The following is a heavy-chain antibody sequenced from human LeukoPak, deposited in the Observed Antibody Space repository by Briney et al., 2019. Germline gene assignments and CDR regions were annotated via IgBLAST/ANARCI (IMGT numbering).Heavy chain of an antibody. CDR3: ARGGYYYDSSGYYRN. D-gene: IGHD3-22*01. V-gene: IGHV1-2*02. CDR2: INPNSGGT. J-gene: IGHJ4*02. Sequence: ASVKVSCKASGYTFTGYYMHWVRQAPGQGLEWMGWINPNSGGTNYAQKLQGRVTMTTDTSTSTAYMELRSLRSDDTAVYYCARGGYYYDSSGYYRNWGQGTLVTVSS. CDR1: GYTFTGYY.